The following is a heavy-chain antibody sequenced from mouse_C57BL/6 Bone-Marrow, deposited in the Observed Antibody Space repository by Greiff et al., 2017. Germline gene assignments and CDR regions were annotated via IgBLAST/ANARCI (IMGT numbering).Heavy chain of an antibody. Sequence: VQLQQSGPELVKPGASVKMSCKASGYTFTDYNMHWVKQSPGKSLEWIGYINPNNGGTSYNQKFKGKATLTVNKSSSTAYMELRSLTSEDSAVYYGARWCPYYSNYVAWFAYWGQGTLVTVSA. D-gene: IGHD2-5*01. V-gene: IGHV1-22*01. CDR2: INPNNGGT. CDR3: ARWCPYYSNYVAWFAY. J-gene: IGHJ3*01. CDR1: GYTFTDYN.